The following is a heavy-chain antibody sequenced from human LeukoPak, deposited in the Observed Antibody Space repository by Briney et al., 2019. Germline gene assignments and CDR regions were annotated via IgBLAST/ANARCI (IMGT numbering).Heavy chain of an antibody. Sequence: PSETLSLTCAVYNGSFSGYYWSWIRQPPGRGLEWMGEINHSGSTHYNPSLTSRGTISVDTSKKQFSLKVRSVTAADTAVYYCARKEGGQLVNTRRWFDPWGQGTLVTVSS. J-gene: IGHJ5*02. D-gene: IGHD6-13*01. CDR1: NGSFSGYY. V-gene: IGHV4-34*01. CDR3: ARKEGGQLVNTRRWFDP. CDR2: INHSGST.